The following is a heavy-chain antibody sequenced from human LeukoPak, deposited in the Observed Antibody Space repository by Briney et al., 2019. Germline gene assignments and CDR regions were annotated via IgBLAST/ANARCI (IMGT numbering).Heavy chain of an antibody. CDR3: ARDATSSLGSGYFGF. D-gene: IGHD2-15*01. Sequence: PGGSLRLFCSASGFTFSDQAIHWVRQAPGKGPEWERVIPSDGGSKYNADSVRGRFTISRDNSKNPLYLQINSLRTEDTAVYYCARDATSSLGSGYFGFWGQGILVTVSS. CDR1: GFTFSDQA. J-gene: IGHJ1*01. V-gene: IGHV3-30-3*01. CDR2: IPSDGGSK.